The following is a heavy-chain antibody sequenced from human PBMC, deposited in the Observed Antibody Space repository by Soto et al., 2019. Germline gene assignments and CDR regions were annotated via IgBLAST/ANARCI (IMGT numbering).Heavy chain of an antibody. CDR3: AIGNYYSMDV. J-gene: IGHJ6*02. Sequence: EVQLVESGGGLVQPGGSLRLSCAATGFTFSNYWMHWVRQTPGKGLVWVSRINSDGSTTNYAVSVKGRFTISRDSAKNTLYLQMNSLRAEDTAVYYCAIGNYYSMDVWGQGTTVTVSS. V-gene: IGHV3-74*01. CDR1: GFTFSNYW. CDR2: INSDGSTT.